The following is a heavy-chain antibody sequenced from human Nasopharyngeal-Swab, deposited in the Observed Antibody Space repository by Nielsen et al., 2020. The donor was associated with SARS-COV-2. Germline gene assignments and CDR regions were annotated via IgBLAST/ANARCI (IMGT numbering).Heavy chain of an antibody. V-gene: IGHV4-59*01. Sequence: SETLSLTCTVPGGSISGCYWSWIRQPPGKGLEWIGHIFYSGSTTYNPSLRSRVTISVDTSKNQFSLRLSSVTAADTAVYFCARRGNSYGGNWFDSWGLGSLVVVSS. CDR3: ARRGNSYGGNWFDS. CDR1: GGSISGCY. J-gene: IGHJ5*01. D-gene: IGHD2/OR15-2a*01. CDR2: IFYSGST.